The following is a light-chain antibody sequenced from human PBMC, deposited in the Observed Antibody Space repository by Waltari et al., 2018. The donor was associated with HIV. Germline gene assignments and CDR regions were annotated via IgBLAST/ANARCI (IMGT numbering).Light chain of an antibody. CDR1: SSDDGGSNI. CDR2: EVS. CDR3: CAYAGSTTYVM. Sequence: QSALTQPASVSGSPGQSITISCTGTSSDDGGSNIFSWYQQHPSNAPNLMFYEVSKRPAGVSNRFSGSKSGNTASLTISGLQAEDEADYYCCAYAGSTTYVMFGGGTKLTVL. V-gene: IGLV2-23*02. J-gene: IGLJ3*02.